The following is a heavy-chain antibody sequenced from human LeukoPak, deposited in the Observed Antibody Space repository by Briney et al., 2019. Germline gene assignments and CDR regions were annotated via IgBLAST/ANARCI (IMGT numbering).Heavy chain of an antibody. CDR3: ARHQQGDAFDI. D-gene: IGHD1/OR15-1a*01. CDR1: GGSISSYY. V-gene: IGHV4-4*09. Sequence: SETLSLTCTVSGGSISSYYWSWIRQPPGKGLEWIGYIYTSGSTNYNPSLKSRGTISVDTTKNQFSLKLSSVTAADTAVYYCARHQQGDAFDIWGQGTMVTVSS. J-gene: IGHJ3*02. CDR2: IYTSGST.